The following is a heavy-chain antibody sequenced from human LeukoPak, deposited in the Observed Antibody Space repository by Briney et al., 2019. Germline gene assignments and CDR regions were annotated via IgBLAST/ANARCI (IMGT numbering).Heavy chain of an antibody. V-gene: IGHV1-46*01. Sequence: ASVKVSCKASGYTFTSYYMHWVRQAPGQGLEWVGIINPSGGSTSYAQKFQGRVTMTRDTSTSTVYMELSSLRSEDTAVYYCARGVNYDILTGYPRAWGQGTLVTVSS. CDR1: GYTFTSYY. D-gene: IGHD3-9*01. J-gene: IGHJ5*02. CDR3: ARGVNYDILTGYPRA. CDR2: INPSGGST.